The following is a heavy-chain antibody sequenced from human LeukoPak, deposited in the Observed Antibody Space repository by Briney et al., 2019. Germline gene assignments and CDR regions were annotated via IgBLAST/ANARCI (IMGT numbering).Heavy chain of an antibody. D-gene: IGHD3-10*01. CDR2: INHSGST. J-gene: IGHJ6*03. CDR1: GGSFSGYY. V-gene: IGHV4-34*01. CDR3: ARREVRGVIKVYYYMDV. Sequence: SETLSLTCAVYGGSFSGYYWSWIRQPPGKGLEWIGEINHSGSTNYNPSLKSRVTISVDTSKNQFSLKLSSVTAADTAVYYCARREVRGVIKVYYYMDVWGKGTTVTVSS.